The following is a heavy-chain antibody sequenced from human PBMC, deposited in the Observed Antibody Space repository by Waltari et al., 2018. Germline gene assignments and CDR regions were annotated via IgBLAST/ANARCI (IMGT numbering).Heavy chain of an antibody. Sequence: VQLVQSGAEVKKPGASVKVSCEASGYTFTGYHMPWVRQAPGQGLEWMGWINPNSGGTKSAQKFQGRVTMTRDTSISTAYMELRRLRSDDTAVYYWARGEGYVVVPAAQFDYWGQGTQVSVSS. CDR3: ARGEGYVVVPAAQFDY. D-gene: IGHD2-2*01. J-gene: IGHJ4*02. CDR2: INPNSGGT. CDR1: GYTFTGYH. V-gene: IGHV1-2*02.